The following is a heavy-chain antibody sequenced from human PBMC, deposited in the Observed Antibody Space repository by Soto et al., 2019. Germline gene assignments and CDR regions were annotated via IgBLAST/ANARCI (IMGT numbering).Heavy chain of an antibody. CDR3: AKDFTGYCSGGSCYALDI. Sequence: PGGSLRLSCAASGFTFSSYGMHWVRQAPGKGLEWVAVISYDGSNKYYADSVKGRFTISRDNSKNTLYLQMNSLRAEDTAVYYCAKDFTGYCSGGSCYALDIWGQGTMVTVSS. V-gene: IGHV3-30*18. D-gene: IGHD2-15*01. CDR2: ISYDGSNK. CDR1: GFTFSSYG. J-gene: IGHJ3*02.